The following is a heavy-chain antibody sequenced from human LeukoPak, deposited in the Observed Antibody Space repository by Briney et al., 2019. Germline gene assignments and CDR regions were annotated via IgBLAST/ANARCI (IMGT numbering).Heavy chain of an antibody. D-gene: IGHD3-10*01. V-gene: IGHV4-39*01. Sequence: PSETLSLTCTVSGVSISSNSYYWGWLRQPPGKGLEWIGSIYYSGSTYYNPSLKSRVAISVDTSKNQFSLKLSSVTAADTAVYYCARNKYYYGSGNYGVPNWFDPWGQGTVVTVSS. CDR2: IYYSGST. J-gene: IGHJ5*02. CDR3: ARNKYYYGSGNYGVPNWFDP. CDR1: GVSISSNSYY.